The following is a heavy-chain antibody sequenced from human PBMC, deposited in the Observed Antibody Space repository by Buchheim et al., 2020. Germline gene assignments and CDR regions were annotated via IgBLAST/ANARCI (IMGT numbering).Heavy chain of an antibody. J-gene: IGHJ6*02. Sequence: EVQLVESGGGLVQPGGSLRISCAASGFTFSGFSMNWVRQAPGKGLEWVSYTSSSSSTIYYADSVKGRFAISRDNAKSSLVLQMNSLRAEDTAVYYCARVRLVPAANYYAMDVWGQGTT. D-gene: IGHD2-2*01. CDR2: TSSSSSTI. CDR3: ARVRLVPAANYYAMDV. V-gene: IGHV3-48*01. CDR1: GFTFSGFS.